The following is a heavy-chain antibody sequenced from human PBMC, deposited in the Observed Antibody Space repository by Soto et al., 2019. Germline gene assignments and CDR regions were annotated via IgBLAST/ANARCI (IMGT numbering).Heavy chain of an antibody. Sequence: QVQLQESGPGLVKPSETLSLTCTVSGDSVRSGSYYWSWVRQPPGKGLEWIGYIYYSGSTKYNPSLKSRVTISVDMSNSHFSRQLNSVNAADTAMYYCARVRSGVVPTTIPVSYWFFDLWGRGTLGTVSS. D-gene: IGHD2-2*02. CDR1: GDSVRSGSYY. CDR3: ARVRSGVVPTTIPVSYWFFDL. CDR2: IYYSGST. J-gene: IGHJ2*01. V-gene: IGHV4-61*03.